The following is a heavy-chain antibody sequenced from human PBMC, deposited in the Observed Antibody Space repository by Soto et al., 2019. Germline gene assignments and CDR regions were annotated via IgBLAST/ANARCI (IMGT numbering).Heavy chain of an antibody. CDR3: AKNGQPPYYYYGMDV. J-gene: IGHJ6*02. CDR2: ISGYIGDS. D-gene: IGHD2-8*01. V-gene: IGHV1-18*01. Sequence: QGQLVQSGAEVKKPGASVKVSCKASGYTFTRYGISWVRQAPGQGLEWMGWISGYIGDSKYAQKFQGRVTMTVDTSTTTAYMELRSLTSDDRAVYCCAKNGQPPYYYYGMDVWGQGTTVTVSS. CDR1: GYTFTRYG.